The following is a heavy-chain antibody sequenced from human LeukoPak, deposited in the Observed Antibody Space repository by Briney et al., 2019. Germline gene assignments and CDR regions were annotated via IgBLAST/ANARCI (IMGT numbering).Heavy chain of an antibody. CDR2: TYYSGST. V-gene: IGHV4-59*01. CDR1: GGSISSYY. D-gene: IGHD2-15*01. CDR3: ARGSCSGGSCDFDY. Sequence: SETLSLTCTVSGGSISSYYWSWIRQPPGKGLEWIGYTYYSGSTNYNPSLKSRVTISVDTSKNQFSLRLSSVTAADTAVYYCARGSCSGGSCDFDYWGQGTLVTVSS. J-gene: IGHJ4*02.